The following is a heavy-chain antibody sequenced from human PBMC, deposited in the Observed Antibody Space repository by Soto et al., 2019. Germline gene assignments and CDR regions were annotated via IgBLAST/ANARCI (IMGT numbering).Heavy chain of an antibody. CDR2: VHPNSGGI. CDR1: GYTFSVYH. V-gene: IGHV1-2*02. CDR3: ATELQSRMDV. D-gene: IGHD4-4*01. Sequence: QVHLVQSGAEVKQPGASVKVSCKASGYTFSVYHMHWVRQAPGQGLEWMGWVHPNSGGINYAQSFEGRVTRTRDTSSTTAHMELSRRTSDDTAEYYCATELQSRMDVWGQGTTVTVSS. J-gene: IGHJ6*02.